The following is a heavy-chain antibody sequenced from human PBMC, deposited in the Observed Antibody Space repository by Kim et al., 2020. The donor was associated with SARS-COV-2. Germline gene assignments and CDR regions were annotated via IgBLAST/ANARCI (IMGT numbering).Heavy chain of an antibody. V-gene: IGHV3-23*01. J-gene: IGHJ2*01. CDR3: AKHPYLYWYFDL. Sequence: YADSVKGRFTISRDNSKNTLYLQMNSLRAEDTAVYYCAKHPYLYWYFDLWGRGTLVTVSS.